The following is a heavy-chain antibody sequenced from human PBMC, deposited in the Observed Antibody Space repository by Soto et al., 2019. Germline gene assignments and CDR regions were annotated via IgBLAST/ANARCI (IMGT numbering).Heavy chain of an antibody. CDR1: GFTFSNYA. V-gene: IGHV3-23*01. CDR3: ARGGGPFMNSVTNPFDY. CDR2: ITGGCDYT. Sequence: GGSLRLSCAASGFTFSNYAMSWVRQAPGKGLEWVSGITGGCDYTYYADSVKGRLTTSRDNSKNTVFLQINSLSPDDTAVYYCARGGGPFMNSVTNPFDYWGQGTLVTVSS. J-gene: IGHJ4*02. D-gene: IGHD4-17*01.